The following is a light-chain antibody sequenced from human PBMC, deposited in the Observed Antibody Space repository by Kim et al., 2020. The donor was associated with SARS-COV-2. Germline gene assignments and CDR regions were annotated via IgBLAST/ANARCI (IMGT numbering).Light chain of an antibody. CDR2: GKN. V-gene: IGLV3-19*01. J-gene: IGLJ3*02. Sequence: ALGQTVRSTCQGDSLRSYYASWYQQKPGQAPVLVIYGKNNRPSGIPDRFSGSSSGNTASLTITGAQAEDEADYYCNSRDSSGNHEFGGGTQLTVL. CDR1: SLRSYY. CDR3: NSRDSSGNHE.